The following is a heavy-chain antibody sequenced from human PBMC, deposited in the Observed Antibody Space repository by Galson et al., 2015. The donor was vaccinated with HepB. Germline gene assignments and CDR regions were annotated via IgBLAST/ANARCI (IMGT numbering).Heavy chain of an antibody. J-gene: IGHJ6*02. CDR2: IDPSDSYT. CDR1: GYSFTSYW. CDR3: ARQRDGYNYYYYGMDV. V-gene: IGHV5-10-1*01. Sequence: SGAEVKKPGESLRISCKGSGYSFTSYWISWVRQMPGKGLEWMGRIDPSDSYTNYSPSSQGHVTISADKSISTAYLQWSSLKASDTAMYYCARQRDGYNYYYYGMDVWGQGTTVTVSS. D-gene: IGHD5-24*01.